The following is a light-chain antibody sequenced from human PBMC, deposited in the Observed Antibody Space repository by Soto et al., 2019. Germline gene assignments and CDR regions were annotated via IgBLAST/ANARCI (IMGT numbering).Light chain of an antibody. CDR2: AAS. CDR1: QSISNY. J-gene: IGKJ3*01. CDR3: QQSMSNLGT. Sequence: DIQMTQSPSSLSASIGERFTITCRASQSISNYLNWFQQKPGEAPKLLIYAASSLPSGVPSRFSGSGSGTDFTLTISSLQREDFATYYCQQSMSNLGTFGPGTKVDIK. V-gene: IGKV1-39*01.